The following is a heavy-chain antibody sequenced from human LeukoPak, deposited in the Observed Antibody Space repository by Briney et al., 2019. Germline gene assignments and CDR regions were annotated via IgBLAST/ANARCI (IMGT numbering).Heavy chain of an antibody. Sequence: SETLSLTCTVSGGSISSSSYYWGWIRQPPGKGLEWIGSIYYSGSTYYNPSLKSRVTISVDTSKNQFSLKLSSVTAADTAVYYCARQGGVLRLGEFYYWGQGTLVTVSS. CDR3: ARQGGVLRLGEFYY. J-gene: IGHJ4*02. V-gene: IGHV4-39*01. CDR2: IYYSGST. CDR1: GGSISSSSYY. D-gene: IGHD3-16*01.